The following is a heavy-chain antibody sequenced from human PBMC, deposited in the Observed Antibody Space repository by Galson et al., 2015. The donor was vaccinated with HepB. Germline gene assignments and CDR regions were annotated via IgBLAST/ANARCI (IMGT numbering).Heavy chain of an antibody. CDR1: AFTFSSYA. Sequence: SLRLSCAASAFTFSSYAIHWVRQAPGKGLKWVTLISHEGSSKYYADSVKGRFTVSRDNSKNTLYLQMNSLRPEDTAVYYCARDPQGYYYYGMDVWGQGTTVTVSS. CDR2: ISHEGSSK. J-gene: IGHJ6*02. V-gene: IGHV3-30-3*01. CDR3: ARDPQGYYYYGMDV.